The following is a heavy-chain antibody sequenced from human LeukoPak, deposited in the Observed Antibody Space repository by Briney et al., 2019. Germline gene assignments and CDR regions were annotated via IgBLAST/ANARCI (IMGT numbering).Heavy chain of an antibody. V-gene: IGHV4-30-2*01. Sequence: SQTLSLTCAVSGGSISNGGYSWNWIRQPPGKGLEWIGYIHHSGSTSYNPSLKSRVTISVDRSKNQFSLELSSVTAADTAVYYCAGAEPRGIIWHPYWGQGTLVTVSS. CDR2: IHHSGST. J-gene: IGHJ4*02. CDR3: AGAEPRGIIWHPY. CDR1: GGSISNGGYS.